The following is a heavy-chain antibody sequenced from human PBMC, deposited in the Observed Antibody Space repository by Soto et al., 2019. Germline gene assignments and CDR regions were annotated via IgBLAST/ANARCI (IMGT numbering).Heavy chain of an antibody. CDR2: INPRSGGT. CDR3: ARLPPPGLYYYGMDV. Sequence: ASVKVSCKASGYSFPVYYIHWVRQAPGQGLEWMGWINPRSGGTDYAQKFQGRDTMTRDTSINTAYMELSRLTSDDTAVYYCARLPPPGLYYYGMDVWGQGTTVTVSS. V-gene: IGHV1-2*02. CDR1: GYSFPVYY. J-gene: IGHJ6*02.